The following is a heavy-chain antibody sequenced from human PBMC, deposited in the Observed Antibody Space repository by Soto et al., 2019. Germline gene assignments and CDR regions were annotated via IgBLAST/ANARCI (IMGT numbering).Heavy chain of an antibody. CDR2: ISYSGTT. CDR1: GGSINTYY. J-gene: IGHJ4*02. Sequence: PSETLSLTYTVSGGSINTYYWSWIRQPPGKGLEWIGYISYSGTTNYSPSLKSRVTFSLDTSKNHFSLKLSSVTAADTAVYFCARMDYYDSYFFDYWGQGTLVTVSS. D-gene: IGHD3-22*01. V-gene: IGHV4-59*01. CDR3: ARMDYYDSYFFDY.